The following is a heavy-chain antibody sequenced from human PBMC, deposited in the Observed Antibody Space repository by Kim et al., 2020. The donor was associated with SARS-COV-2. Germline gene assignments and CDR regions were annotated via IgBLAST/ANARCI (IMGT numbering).Heavy chain of an antibody. J-gene: IGHJ6*04. D-gene: IGHD6-19*01. V-gene: IGHV3-23*01. CDR3: TKVLRSGWFGSYYYGMDV. CDR1: GFTFSRHS. CDR2: ISGSADRI. Sequence: GGSLRLSCGASGFTFSRHSMSWVRQAPGKGLEWVLTISGSADRIQHADSVKGRFSISRDNWKNILYLQMGSLRAEDTAIYYCTKVLRSGWFGSYYYGMDVWGEGPSVTVSS.